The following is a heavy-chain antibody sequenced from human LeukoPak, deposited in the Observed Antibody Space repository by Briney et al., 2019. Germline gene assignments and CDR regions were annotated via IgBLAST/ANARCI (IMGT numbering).Heavy chain of an antibody. CDR3: ARGRAAAGYFDY. Sequence: ASVKVSCKASGYTFTSYGISWVRHAPGQGLEWMGWIGAYNGNTNYAQKLQGRVSMTTDTSTSTAYMELRSLRSDDTAVYYCARGRAAAGYFDYWGQGTLVNVSS. J-gene: IGHJ4*02. V-gene: IGHV1-18*01. CDR2: IGAYNGNT. D-gene: IGHD6-13*01. CDR1: GYTFTSYG.